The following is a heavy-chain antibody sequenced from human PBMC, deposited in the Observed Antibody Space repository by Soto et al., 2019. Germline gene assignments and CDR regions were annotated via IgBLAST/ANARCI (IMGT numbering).Heavy chain of an antibody. V-gene: IGHV1-46*01. D-gene: IGHD6-19*01. Sequence: QVQLVQSGAEVKGPGASVKISCKASGYTFTNFFIHWVRQAPGQGLEWMGIINPGGGSRDYAQKFKGRVTLTRDASTNTVHMELSSLRSEDTAVYYCARDLGSLVAVAGTCYFDYWGQGTLVTVSS. CDR3: ARDLGSLVAVAGTCYFDY. J-gene: IGHJ4*02. CDR2: INPGGGSR. CDR1: GYTFTNFF.